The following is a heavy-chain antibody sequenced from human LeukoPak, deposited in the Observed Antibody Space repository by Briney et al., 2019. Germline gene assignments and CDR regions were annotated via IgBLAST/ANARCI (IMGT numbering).Heavy chain of an antibody. V-gene: IGHV4-4*07. CDR1: GGSISSYY. Sequence: SETLSLTCTVSGGSISSYYWSWIRQPAGKGLEWIGRIYTSGSTNYNPSLKSRVTISVDASKNQFSLSLSSVTAADTAVYYCARGDGCSTSCHIYYYYYMDVWGKGTTVTVSS. CDR3: ARGDGCSTSCHIYYYYYMDV. J-gene: IGHJ6*03. D-gene: IGHD2-2*02. CDR2: IYTSGST.